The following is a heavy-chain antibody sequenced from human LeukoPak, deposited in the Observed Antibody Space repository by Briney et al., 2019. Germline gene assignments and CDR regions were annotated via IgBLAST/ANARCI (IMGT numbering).Heavy chain of an antibody. CDR1: GFTFSSYE. CDR3: ARDLNWNPLDN. Sequence: PGGSLRLSCAASGFTFSSYEMNWVRQAPGKGLEWVSYISSSGSTIYYADSVKGRFTISRDNAKNSLYLQMNSLRAEDTAVYYCARDLNWNPLDNWGQGTLVTVSS. D-gene: IGHD1-1*01. V-gene: IGHV3-48*03. CDR2: ISSSGSTI. J-gene: IGHJ4*02.